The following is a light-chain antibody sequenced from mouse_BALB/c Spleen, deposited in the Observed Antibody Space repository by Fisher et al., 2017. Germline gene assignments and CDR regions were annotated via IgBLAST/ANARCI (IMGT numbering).Light chain of an antibody. CDR1: SSVSY. J-gene: IGKJ5*01. Sequence: IVITQSPAIMSASPGEKVTMTCSASSSVSYMYWYQQKPGSSPRLLIYDTSNLAFGVPVRFSGSGSGTSYSLTISRMEAEDAATYYCQQITSSPSTIGAGTKLELK. V-gene: IGKV4-55*01. CDR2: DTS. CDR3: QQITSSPST.